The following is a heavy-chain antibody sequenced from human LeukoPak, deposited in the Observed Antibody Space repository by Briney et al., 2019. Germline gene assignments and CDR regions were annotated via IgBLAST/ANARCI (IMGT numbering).Heavy chain of an antibody. Sequence: GGSLRLSCAASGFTFTSYPMNWVRQAPGEGLEWVSTISGGGGSTYSADSVKGRFTISRDNSKNTLYLQVNSRRAEDTAVYYCAKGGKWDVTPFDYWGQGTLVTVSS. J-gene: IGHJ4*02. CDR2: ISGGGGST. CDR3: AKGGKWDVTPFDY. V-gene: IGHV3-23*01. D-gene: IGHD1-26*01. CDR1: GFTFTSYP.